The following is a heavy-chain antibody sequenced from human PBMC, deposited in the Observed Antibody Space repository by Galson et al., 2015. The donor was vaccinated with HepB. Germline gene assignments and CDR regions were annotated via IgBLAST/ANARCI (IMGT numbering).Heavy chain of an antibody. CDR1: GFTFSSYW. V-gene: IGHV3-7*03. CDR2: KKQEEREK. D-gene: IGHD3-22*01. Sequence: SLRLSCAASGFTFSSYWMSWVRQAPGKGLEWVATKKQEEREKYYGALVKGLFTISRDNAKNSLYLQMNSLRAEDTAVYYCARGSSGYIFLFSGHAFDIWGQGTMVTVSS. J-gene: IGHJ3*02. CDR3: ARGSSGYIFLFSGHAFDI.